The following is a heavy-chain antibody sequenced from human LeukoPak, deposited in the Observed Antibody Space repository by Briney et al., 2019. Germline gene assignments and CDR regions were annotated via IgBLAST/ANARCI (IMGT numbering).Heavy chain of an antibody. V-gene: IGHV3-23*01. J-gene: IGHJ4*02. Sequence: PGGSLRLSCAASGXTFSSYDMSWVRQVPGKGLEWVSVISSSGGITYYADSVKGRFTISRDNSKNTLYLQMISLRAEDTAVYYCAKFMGALDSWGQGTLVTVSS. CDR1: GXTFSSYD. CDR2: ISSSGGIT. CDR3: AKFMGALDS. D-gene: IGHD1-26*01.